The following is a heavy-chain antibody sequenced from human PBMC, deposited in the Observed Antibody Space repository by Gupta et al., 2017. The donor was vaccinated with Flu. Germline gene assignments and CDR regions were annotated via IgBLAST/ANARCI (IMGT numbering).Heavy chain of an antibody. Sequence: QVQLQESGPGLVKPSQTLSLTCTVSGGSISSGSYYWSWIRQPAGKGLEWIGRIYTSGSTNYNPSLKSRVTISVDTSKNQFSLKLSSVTAADTAVYYCARVKELVGFDYWGQGTLVTVSS. V-gene: IGHV4-61*02. CDR2: IYTSGST. D-gene: IGHD2-15*01. CDR1: GGSISSGSYY. J-gene: IGHJ4*02. CDR3: ARVKELVGFDY.